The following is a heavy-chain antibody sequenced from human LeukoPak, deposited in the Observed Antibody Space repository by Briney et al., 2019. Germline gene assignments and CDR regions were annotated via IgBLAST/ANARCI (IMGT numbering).Heavy chain of an antibody. CDR3: ARQGVVPENFDY. Sequence: GGSLRLPCAASGFTFSSYWMSWVRQAPGKGLEWVANIKQGGGEKYYAGSVKGRFTISRDNAKNSLHLQMNSLRAEDTAVYYCARQGVVPENFDYWGQGTLVTVSS. CDR2: IKQGGGEK. V-gene: IGHV3-7*01. CDR1: GFTFSSYW. J-gene: IGHJ4*02. D-gene: IGHD3-10*01.